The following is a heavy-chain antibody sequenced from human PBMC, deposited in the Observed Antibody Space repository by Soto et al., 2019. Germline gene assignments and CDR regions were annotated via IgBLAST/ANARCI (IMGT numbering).Heavy chain of an antibody. J-gene: IGHJ4*02. CDR1: GFTFSSYG. Sequence: QVQLVESGGGVVQPGRSLRLSCAASGFTFSSYGMHWVRQAPGKGLEWVALISYDGSDKYYADSVKGRFTISRDNSKKTLYLRMNSLRVEDTAVYYCGAGQSFSDYWGQGTLVTVSS. CDR2: ISYDGSDK. V-gene: IGHV3-30*03. CDR3: GAGQSFSDY. D-gene: IGHD6-13*01.